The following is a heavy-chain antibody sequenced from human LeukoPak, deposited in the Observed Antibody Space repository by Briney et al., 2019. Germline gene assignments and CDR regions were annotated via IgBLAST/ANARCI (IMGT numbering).Heavy chain of an antibody. D-gene: IGHD3-3*01. Sequence: PGGSLRLSCAASGFTFSSSGMHWVRQAPGKGLEWVAVISYDGSNKYYADSVKGRFTFSRDNSKNTLYLQMNSLRAEDTALYYCARGEKSGVAYTNWLDSWGQGTLVPVSS. J-gene: IGHJ5*01. CDR3: ARGEKSGVAYTNWLDS. CDR2: ISYDGSNK. V-gene: IGHV3-30*03. CDR1: GFTFSSSG.